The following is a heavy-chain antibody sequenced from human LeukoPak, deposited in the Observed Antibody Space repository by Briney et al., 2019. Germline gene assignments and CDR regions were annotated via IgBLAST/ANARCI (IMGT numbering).Heavy chain of an antibody. CDR1: GGSFSSSSYY. D-gene: IGHD5-24*01. CDR2: IYYSGST. J-gene: IGHJ6*02. V-gene: IGHV4-39*07. Sequence: SETLSLTCTVSGGSFSSSSYYWGWIRQPPGKGLEWIGSIYYSGSTNYNPSLKSRVTMSIDTSKNQFSLKLSSVTAADTAVYYCARDFRGNYGSRGMDVWGQGTTVTVSS. CDR3: ARDFRGNYGSRGMDV.